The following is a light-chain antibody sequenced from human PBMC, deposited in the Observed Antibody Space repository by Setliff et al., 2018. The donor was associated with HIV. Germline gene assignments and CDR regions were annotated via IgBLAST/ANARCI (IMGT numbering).Light chain of an antibody. CDR1: SGDIGGSNY. J-gene: IGLJ1*01. CDR2: DVT. V-gene: IGLV2-14*03. Sequence: QSVLTQPASVSGSPGQSITISCTGTSGDIGGSNYVSWYQQHPGKAPKLMIYDVTHRPSGVSVRFSGSKSGNTASLSISELRAEDETDYYCTSYTGGNTRVFGTGTKVTVL. CDR3: TSYTGGNTRV.